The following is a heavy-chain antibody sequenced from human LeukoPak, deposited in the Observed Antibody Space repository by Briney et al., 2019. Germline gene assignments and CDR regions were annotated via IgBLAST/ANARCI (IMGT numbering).Heavy chain of an antibody. CDR2: INQDGSEN. CDR1: GFTFSSCW. V-gene: IGHV3-7*01. J-gene: IGHJ4*02. D-gene: IGHD3-3*01. CDR3: GREGVTTSNFDY. Sequence: PGGSLRLSCAASGFTFSSCWMSWVRQAPGKGLEWVANINQDGSENYSLDSVKGRFTISRDNAKNSLYLQMSSLRAEDTAVYYCGREGVTTSNFDYWGQGTLVTVSS.